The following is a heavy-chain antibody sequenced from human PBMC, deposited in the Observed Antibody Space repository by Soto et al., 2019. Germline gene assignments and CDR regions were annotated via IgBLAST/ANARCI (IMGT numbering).Heavy chain of an antibody. CDR3: ARGFGSIAAAGPPYGMDV. D-gene: IGHD6-13*01. V-gene: IGHV1-2*04. CDR1: GYTFTGYY. CDR2: INPNSGGT. Sequence: ASVKVSCKASGYTFTGYYMHWVRQAPGQGLEWMGWINPNSGGTNYAQKFQGWVTMTRDTSISTAYMELSRLRSDDTAVYYCARGFGSIAAAGPPYGMDVWGQGTTVTVSS. J-gene: IGHJ6*02.